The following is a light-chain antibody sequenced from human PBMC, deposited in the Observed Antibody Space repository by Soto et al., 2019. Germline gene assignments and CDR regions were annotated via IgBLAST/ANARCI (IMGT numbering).Light chain of an antibody. CDR3: MQGTHLYT. CDR1: QSLVYSDGNTY. V-gene: IGKV2-30*01. J-gene: IGKJ2*01. CDR2: KVS. Sequence: DVVMTQSPLSLPVTLGQPASISCRSSQSLVYSDGNTYLNWFQQRPGQSPRRLTYKVSNRDSGVPDRFSGSGSGTDFTLKISRVAAEDVGVYYCMQGTHLYTFGQGTKLEIK.